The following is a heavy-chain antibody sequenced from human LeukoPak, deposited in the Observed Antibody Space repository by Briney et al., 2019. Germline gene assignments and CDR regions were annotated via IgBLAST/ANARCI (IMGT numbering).Heavy chain of an antibody. Sequence: PSETLSLTCTVSGGSISSYYWSWLRQPPGKGLEGIGYIYYSGSTNYNPSLTSRGTISVETSKNQFSLKLSSVTAADTAVYYCARTPGIAAFDYWGQGTLVTVSS. V-gene: IGHV4-59*01. CDR2: IYYSGST. J-gene: IGHJ4*02. CDR3: ARTPGIAAFDY. D-gene: IGHD6-13*01. CDR1: GGSISSYY.